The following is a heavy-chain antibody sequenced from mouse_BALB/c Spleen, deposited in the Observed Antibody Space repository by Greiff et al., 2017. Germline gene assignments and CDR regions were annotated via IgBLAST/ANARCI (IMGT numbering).Heavy chain of an antibody. CDR3: ASTTVVAHYYAMDY. J-gene: IGHJ4*01. Sequence: VHLVESGPGLVAPSQSLSITCTVSGFSLTSYGVHWVRQPPGKGLEWLGVIWAGGSTNYNSALMSRLSISKDNSKSQVFLKMNSLQTDDTAMYYCASTTVVAHYYAMDYWGQGTSVTVSS. CDR2: IWAGGST. D-gene: IGHD1-1*01. CDR1: GFSLTSYG. V-gene: IGHV2-9*02.